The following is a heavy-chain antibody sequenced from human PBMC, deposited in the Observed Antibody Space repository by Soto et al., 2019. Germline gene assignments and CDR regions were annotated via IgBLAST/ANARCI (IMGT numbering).Heavy chain of an antibody. J-gene: IGHJ5*02. CDR3: ARDVEYYGSGSYDWFDP. D-gene: IGHD3-10*01. CDR2: INWNGGST. V-gene: IGHV3-20*04. CDR1: GFTFDDYG. Sequence: ESGGGVVRPGGSLRLSCAASGFTFDDYGMSWVRQAPGKGLEWVSGINWNGGSTGYADSVKGRFTISRDNAKNSLYLQMNSLRAEDTALYYCARDVEYYGSGSYDWFDPWGQGTLVTVSS.